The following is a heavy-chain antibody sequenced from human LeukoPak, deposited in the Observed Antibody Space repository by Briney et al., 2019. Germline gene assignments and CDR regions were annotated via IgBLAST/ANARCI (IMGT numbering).Heavy chain of an antibody. V-gene: IGHV3-72*01. J-gene: IGHJ4*02. Sequence: PGGSLRLSCATSGFIFSDHYMDWVRQAPGKGQELVGRSRNRANSYTTEYAASVKGRFTISRDDSQNSLYLQMNSLKTDDTAVYYCSRVSGTYNLGDWGQGTLVTVSS. CDR2: SRNRANSYTT. CDR1: GFIFSDHY. D-gene: IGHD1-26*01. CDR3: SRVSGTYNLGD.